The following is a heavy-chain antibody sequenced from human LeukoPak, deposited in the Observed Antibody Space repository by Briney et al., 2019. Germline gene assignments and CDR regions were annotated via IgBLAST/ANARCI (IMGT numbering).Heavy chain of an antibody. Sequence: ASVKVSCKASGYTFTGYYMHWVRQAPGQGLEWMGRINPNSGGTNYAQKFQGRVTMTRDTSISTAYMERSRLRSDDTAVYYCARDLTLVRGVIITWAGSDDAFDIWGQGTMVTVSS. J-gene: IGHJ3*02. CDR2: INPNSGGT. D-gene: IGHD3-10*01. V-gene: IGHV1-2*06. CDR3: ARDLTLVRGVIITWAGSDDAFDI. CDR1: GYTFTGYY.